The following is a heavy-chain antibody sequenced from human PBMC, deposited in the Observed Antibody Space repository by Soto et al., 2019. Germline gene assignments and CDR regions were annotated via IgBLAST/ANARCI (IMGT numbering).Heavy chain of an antibody. V-gene: IGHV4-30-4*01. J-gene: IGHJ5*02. CDR2: IYYSETT. CDR1: GVSVTNGDYY. CDR3: ARQRRGGYWFDP. Sequence: SETLSLTCAVSGVSVTNGDYYWSWMRQSPGKGLEWIGNIYYSETTSYNPSLNSRLSISIDTSRNQFSLLLASVTAADTAIYYCARQRRGGYWFDPWGQGTLVTVSS.